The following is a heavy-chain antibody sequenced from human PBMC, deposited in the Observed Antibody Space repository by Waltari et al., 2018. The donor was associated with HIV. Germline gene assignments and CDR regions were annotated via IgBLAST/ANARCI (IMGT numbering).Heavy chain of an antibody. D-gene: IGHD5-18*01. CDR1: GYTFTGYY. J-gene: IGHJ4*02. Sequence: QVQLVQSGAEVKKPGASVKVSCKASGYTFTGYYMPWVRQAPGQGLEWMGRINPNSGGTNYAQKFQGRVTMTRDTSISTAYMELSRLRSDDTAVYYCAREGGQLWFPSLDFDYWGQGTLVTVSS. CDR2: INPNSGGT. V-gene: IGHV1-2*06. CDR3: AREGGQLWFPSLDFDY.